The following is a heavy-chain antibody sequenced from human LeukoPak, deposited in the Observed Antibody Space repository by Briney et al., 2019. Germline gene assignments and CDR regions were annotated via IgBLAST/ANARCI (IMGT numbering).Heavy chain of an antibody. Sequence: SETLSLTCTVSGGSISSYYWSWIRQPPGKGLEWIGYIYYSGSTNYNPSLKSRVTISVDTSKNQFSLKLSSVTAADTAVYYCARDYPYSSSWYGWFDPWGQGTLVTVSS. CDR1: GGSISSYY. D-gene: IGHD6-13*01. J-gene: IGHJ5*02. CDR2: IYYSGST. CDR3: ARDYPYSSSWYGWFDP. V-gene: IGHV4-59*01.